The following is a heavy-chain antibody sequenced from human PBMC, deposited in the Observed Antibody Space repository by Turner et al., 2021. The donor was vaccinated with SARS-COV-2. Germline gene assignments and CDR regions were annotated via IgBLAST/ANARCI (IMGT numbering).Heavy chain of an antibody. V-gene: IGHV1-18*01. Sequence: VQLVQSGAEVKKLGASVKVSWKGSGYTFTSYASRRVRQAPGQGREWMGCISAYSSNTNYAQKPQGRVTMTTDTSTSTTYMELRSLSADDTAEYYCALLGATDYWGQGTLVTVSS. D-gene: IGHD1-26*01. CDR1: GYTFTSYA. J-gene: IGHJ4*02. CDR3: ALLGATDY. CDR2: ISAYSSNT.